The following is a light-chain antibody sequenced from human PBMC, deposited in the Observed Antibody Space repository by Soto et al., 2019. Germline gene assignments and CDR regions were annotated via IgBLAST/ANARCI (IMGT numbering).Light chain of an antibody. J-gene: IGKJ1*01. CDR1: QSISNW. Sequence: IQLTQSPSSLSASVGDRVTITCRASQSISNWLAWYQQKPGTAPKVLIYHASNLQSGVPSRFSGSGSGTEFALTISSLQHDAFETYYCQQYNSYSFGQGTKVDIK. CDR2: HAS. CDR3: QQYNSYS. V-gene: IGKV1-5*01.